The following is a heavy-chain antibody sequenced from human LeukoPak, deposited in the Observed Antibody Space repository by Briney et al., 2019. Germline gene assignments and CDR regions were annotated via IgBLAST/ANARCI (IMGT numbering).Heavy chain of an antibody. CDR3: ARDPGYYYAMDL. V-gene: IGHV6-1*01. J-gene: IGHJ6*02. CDR2: TYYRSKWYY. Sequence: SQTLSLTCAISGDSVSSNTAAWNWVRQSPARGLEWLGRTYYRSKWYYDYAVFVRSRITINPDTSKNLFSLQLNSVTPEDTAVYYCARDPGYYYAMDLWAKGPRSPSP. D-gene: IGHD2-15*01. CDR1: GDSVSSNTAA.